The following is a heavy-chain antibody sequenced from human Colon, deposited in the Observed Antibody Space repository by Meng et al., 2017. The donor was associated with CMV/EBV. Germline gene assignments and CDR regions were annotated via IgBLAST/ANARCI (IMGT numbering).Heavy chain of an antibody. CDR1: GIIFRSYW. J-gene: IGHJ4*02. Sequence: GESLKISCEVSGIIFRSYWMHWVRQVPGEGLELVARITADGSGISYADSVKGRFTVSRDNDKSTAFLQMNSLRREDTGLYYCVRAATAGKELLGHWGQGTLVTVSS. CDR2: ITADGSGI. D-gene: IGHD2-15*01. CDR3: VRAATAGKELLGH. V-gene: IGHV3-74*01.